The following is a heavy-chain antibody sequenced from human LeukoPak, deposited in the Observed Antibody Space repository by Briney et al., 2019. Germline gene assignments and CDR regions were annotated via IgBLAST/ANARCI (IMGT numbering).Heavy chain of an antibody. J-gene: IGHJ4*02. V-gene: IGHV3-23*01. CDR1: GFTFSNYA. CDR2: IGGSGDRT. D-gene: IGHD6-13*01. CDR3: AKDRTQQPYGIFDY. Sequence: GRALRLSCAASGFTFSNYAMHWVREAPGKGPEWVAAIGGSGDRTYYADSVKGRFTISRDNSKNTLYLQMNSLRAEDTAVYYCAKDRTQQPYGIFDYWGQGTLVTVSS.